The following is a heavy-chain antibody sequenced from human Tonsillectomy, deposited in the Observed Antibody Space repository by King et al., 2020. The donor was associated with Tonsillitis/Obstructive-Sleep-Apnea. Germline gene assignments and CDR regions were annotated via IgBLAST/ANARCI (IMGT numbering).Heavy chain of an antibody. CDR1: GGTFSSYA. CDR3: ARDEGVVVPAAIWENYYYMDV. J-gene: IGHJ6*03. D-gene: IGHD2-2*01. Sequence: QLVQSGAEVKKPGSSVKVSCKASGGTFSSYAISWVRQAPGQGLEWMGGIIPIFGTANYAQKFQGRVTITADESTSTAYMELSSLRSEDTAVYYCARDEGVVVPAAIWENYYYMDVWGKGTTVTVSS. CDR2: IIPIFGTA. V-gene: IGHV1-69*12.